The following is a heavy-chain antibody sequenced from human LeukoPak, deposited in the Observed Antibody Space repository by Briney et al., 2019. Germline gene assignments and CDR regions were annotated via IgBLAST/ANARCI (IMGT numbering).Heavy chain of an antibody. CDR2: INHSGST. D-gene: IGHD3-22*01. CDR1: GGSFSGYY. CDR3: ARGEGYYYDSSGYYSGYFDY. V-gene: IGHV4-34*01. Sequence: SEPLSLTCAVYGGSFSGYYWSWIRQPPGKGLEWIGEINHSGSTSYNPSLKSRVTISVDTSKNQFSLKLSSVTAADTAVYYCARGEGYYYDSSGYYSGYFDYWGQGTLVTVSS. J-gene: IGHJ4*02.